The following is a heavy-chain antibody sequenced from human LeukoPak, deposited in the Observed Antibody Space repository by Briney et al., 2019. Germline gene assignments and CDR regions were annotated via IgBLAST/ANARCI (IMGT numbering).Heavy chain of an antibody. V-gene: IGHV3-30-3*01. CDR2: ISYDGSNK. J-gene: IGHJ6*02. CDR3: ARVSIYYYYYGMDV. Sequence: GGSLRLSCAASGFTFSGYAMHWVRQAPGKGLEWVAVISYDGSNKYYADSVKGRFTISRDNSKNTLYLQMNSLRAEDTAVYYCARVSIYYYYYGMDVWGQGTTVTVSS. CDR1: GFTFSGYA.